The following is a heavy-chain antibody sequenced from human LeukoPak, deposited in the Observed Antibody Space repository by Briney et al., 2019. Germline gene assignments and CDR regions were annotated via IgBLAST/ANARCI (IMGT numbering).Heavy chain of an antibody. V-gene: IGHV3-48*03. J-gene: IGHJ4*02. D-gene: IGHD3-16*01. CDR2: ISSSGSTI. Sequence: GGSLRLSCAASGFTFSSYEMNWVRQAPGKGLEWVSYISSSGSTIYYADSVKGRFTISRDNANNSLYLQMNSLRAEDTAVYYCARDGGEGLRLGDPSPRGYFDYWGQGTLVTVSS. CDR3: ARDGGEGLRLGDPSPRGYFDY. CDR1: GFTFSSYE.